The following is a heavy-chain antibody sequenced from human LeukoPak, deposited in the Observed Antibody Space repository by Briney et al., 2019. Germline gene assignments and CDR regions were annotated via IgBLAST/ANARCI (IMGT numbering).Heavy chain of an antibody. V-gene: IGHV4-59*01. CDR2: VSDSGST. Sequence: PSQTLSLTCTVSAYSFSGYLWAWTRQPPGKGLEWIGYVSDSGSTNYNPSLKSRPSISLDTAKNQFSLKLRSVTAADTAVYYCARSHGLYWGQGTLVTVSS. CDR1: AYSFSGYL. J-gene: IGHJ4*02. CDR3: ARSHGLY.